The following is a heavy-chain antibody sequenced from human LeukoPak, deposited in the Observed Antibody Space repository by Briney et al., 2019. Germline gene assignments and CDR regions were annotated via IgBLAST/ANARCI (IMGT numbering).Heavy chain of an antibody. CDR2: IKQDGSEK. V-gene: IGHV3-7*01. J-gene: IGHJ4*02. CDR3: ARAFPDHNDFWSGYYTPLFDY. Sequence: GGSLRLSCAASGFTFSSYWMSWVRQAPGKGLEWVANIKQDGSEKYYVDSVKGRFTISRDNAKNSLYLQMNSLRAEDTAVYYCARAFPDHNDFWSGYYTPLFDYWGQGTLVTVSS. CDR1: GFTFSSYW. D-gene: IGHD3-3*01.